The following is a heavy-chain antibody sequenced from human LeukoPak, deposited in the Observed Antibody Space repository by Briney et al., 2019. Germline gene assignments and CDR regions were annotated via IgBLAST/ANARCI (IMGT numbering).Heavy chain of an antibody. CDR2: ISSSGSTI. CDR3: ARTKTLTIRSFDI. CDR1: GFYFSGYE. J-gene: IGHJ3*02. Sequence: GGSLRLSCAASGFYFSGYEMNWVRQAPGKGLEWVSYISSSGSTIYYADSVKGRFTISRDNAKNSLYLQMNSLRAEDTAVYFCARTKTLTIRSFDIWGQGTMVTVSS. D-gene: IGHD3-10*01. V-gene: IGHV3-48*03.